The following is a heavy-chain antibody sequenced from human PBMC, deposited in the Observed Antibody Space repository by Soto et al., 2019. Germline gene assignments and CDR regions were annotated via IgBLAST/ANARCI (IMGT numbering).Heavy chain of an antibody. D-gene: IGHD6-19*01. Sequence: SETLSLTCTVSGGSISSSIYYWGWIRQPPGKGLEWIGSIYYSGSTYYNPSLKSRVTISVDTSKNQFSLKLSSVTAADTAVYYCAEEYSSGWYRYFDYWGQGTMVTV. CDR3: AEEYSSGWYRYFDY. CDR2: IYYSGST. V-gene: IGHV4-39*01. CDR1: GGSISSSIYY. J-gene: IGHJ4*02.